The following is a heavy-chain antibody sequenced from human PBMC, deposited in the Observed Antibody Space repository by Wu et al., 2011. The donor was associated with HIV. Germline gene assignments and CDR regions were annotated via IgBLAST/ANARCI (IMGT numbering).Heavy chain of an antibody. CDR2: IIPIFGTA. V-gene: IGHV1-69*14. CDR3: ARGVAVAGLRLERGAYYFDF. J-gene: IGHJ4*02. Sequence: QVQLVQSGAEVKKPGSSVKVSCKASGGTFSSYAINWVRQAPGQGLEWMGGIIPIFGTANYAQKFQGRVTITADKSTSAAYMELSSLRSEDTAVYYCARGVAVAGLRLERGAYYFDFWGQGSLVTVSS. D-gene: IGHD6-13*01. CDR1: GGTFSSYA.